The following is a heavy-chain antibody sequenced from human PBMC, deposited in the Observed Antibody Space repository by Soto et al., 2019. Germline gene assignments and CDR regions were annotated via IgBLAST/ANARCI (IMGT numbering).Heavy chain of an antibody. CDR1: GYTFTSYG. CDR2: ISAYNGNT. Sequence: GASVKVSCKASGYTFTSYGISWVRQAPGQGLEWMGWISAYNGNTNYAQKLQGRVTMTTDTSTSTAYVELRSLRSDDTAVYYCARDPHYDILTGYSNNWFDPWGQGTLVTVSS. V-gene: IGHV1-18*01. CDR3: ARDPHYDILTGYSNNWFDP. D-gene: IGHD3-9*01. J-gene: IGHJ5*02.